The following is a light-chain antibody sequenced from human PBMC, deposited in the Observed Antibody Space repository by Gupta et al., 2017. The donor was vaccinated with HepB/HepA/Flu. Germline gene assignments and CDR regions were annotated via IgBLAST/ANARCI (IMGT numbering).Light chain of an antibody. V-gene: IGLV1-40*01. Sequence: QSVLTQPPSVSGAPGQRVTISCTGRSPNIGAGYDVHWYQQLPGTAPKLLIDGNSNRPSGVPDRFSGSKSGTSASLAITGLQAEDEADYYCQSYDSSLSGSGVFGTGTKVTVL. CDR2: GNS. CDR3: QSYDSSLSGSGV. CDR1: SPNIGAGYD. J-gene: IGLJ1*01.